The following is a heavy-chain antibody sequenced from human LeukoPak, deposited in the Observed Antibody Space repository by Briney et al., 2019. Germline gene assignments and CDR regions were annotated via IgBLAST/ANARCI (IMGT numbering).Heavy chain of an antibody. D-gene: IGHD3-22*01. V-gene: IGHV3-9*01. CDR2: ISWNSGSI. J-gene: IGHJ3*02. Sequence: GRSLRLSCAASGFTFDDYAMHWVRQAPGKGLEWVSGISWNSGSIGYADSVKGRFTISRDNAKNSLYLQMNSLRAEDTALYYCAKDDMPYYYDSSFPRGAFDIWGQGTMVTVSS. CDR3: AKDDMPYYYDSSFPRGAFDI. CDR1: GFTFDDYA.